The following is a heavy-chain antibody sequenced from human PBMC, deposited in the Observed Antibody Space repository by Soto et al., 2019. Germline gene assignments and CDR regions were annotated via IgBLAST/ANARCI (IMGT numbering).Heavy chain of an antibody. CDR2: IYYSGST. J-gene: IGHJ4*02. V-gene: IGHV4-59*01. CDR3: ERLNAWPQEYSFDC. CDR1: GGSIVSYY. Sequence: PWEILSLTCPASGGSIVSYYWSCIRQPPGKGLELIGYIYYSGSTNYNPSLKSRVTISVDTSKNQFSLRLSSVTAADPPVHPSERLNAWPQEYSFDCWAQGTLVTVSS. D-gene: IGHD1-1*01.